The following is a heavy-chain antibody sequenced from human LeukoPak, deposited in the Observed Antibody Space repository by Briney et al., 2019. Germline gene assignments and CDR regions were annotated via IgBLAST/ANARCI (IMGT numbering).Heavy chain of an antibody. CDR2: IYYSGST. V-gene: IGHV4-59*12. J-gene: IGHJ4*02. CDR3: ARRSTVTKFGYFDY. CDR1: GGSISSYH. D-gene: IGHD4-11*01. Sequence: SETLSLTCTVSGGSISSYHWSWIRQPPGKGLEWIGYIYYSGSTNYNPSLKSRVTISVDTSKNQFSLKLSSVTAADTAVYYCARRSTVTKFGYFDYWGQGTLVTVSS.